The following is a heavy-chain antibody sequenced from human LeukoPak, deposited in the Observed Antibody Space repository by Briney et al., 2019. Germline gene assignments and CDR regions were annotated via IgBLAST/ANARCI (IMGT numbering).Heavy chain of an antibody. CDR1: GGSISSSNW. Sequence: SETLSLTCAVSGGSISSSNWWSWVRQPPGKGWEWIGEINHSGSTNYNPSLKSRVTISVDKSKDQFSLKLSSVTAADTAVYYCARDLSSGWYGAYYYYGMDVWGQGTTVTVSS. D-gene: IGHD6-19*01. J-gene: IGHJ6*02. CDR2: INHSGST. CDR3: ARDLSSGWYGAYYYYGMDV. V-gene: IGHV4-4*02.